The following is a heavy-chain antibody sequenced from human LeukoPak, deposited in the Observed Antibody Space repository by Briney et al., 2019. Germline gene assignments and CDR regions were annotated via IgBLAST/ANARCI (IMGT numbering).Heavy chain of an antibody. CDR1: GYSISSGYY. CDR2: IYHSGST. D-gene: IGHD3-22*01. CDR3: ASTSHYDSSGYPTSGYYYMDV. Sequence: SETLSLTCTVSGYSISSGYYWGWIRQPPGKGLEWIGSIYHSGSTYYNPSLKSRVTISVDTSKNQFSLKLSSVTAADTAVYYCASTSHYDSSGYPTSGYYYMDVWGKGTTVTISS. V-gene: IGHV4-38-2*02. J-gene: IGHJ6*03.